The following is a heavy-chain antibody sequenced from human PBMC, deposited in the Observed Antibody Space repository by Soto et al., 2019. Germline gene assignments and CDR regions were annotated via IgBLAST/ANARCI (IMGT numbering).Heavy chain of an antibody. J-gene: IGHJ4*02. CDR1: GFTFSSYA. CDR3: AKDGPYYDFWSGYPNYFDY. Sequence: GGSLRLSCAASGFTFSSYAMSWVRQAPGKGLEWVSAISGSGGSTYYADSVKGRFTISRDNSKNTLYLQMNSLRAEDTAVYYCAKDGPYYDFWSGYPNYFDYWGQGTLVTVSS. V-gene: IGHV3-23*01. D-gene: IGHD3-3*01. CDR2: ISGSGGST.